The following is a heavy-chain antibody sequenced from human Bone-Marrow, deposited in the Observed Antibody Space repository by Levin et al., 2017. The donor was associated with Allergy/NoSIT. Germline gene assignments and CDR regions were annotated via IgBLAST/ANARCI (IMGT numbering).Heavy chain of an antibody. J-gene: IGHJ6*02. Sequence: GGSLRLSCAASGFTFSSYEMNWVRQAPGKGLEWVSYISSSGSTIYYADSVKGRFTISRDNAKNSLYLQMNSLRAEDTAVYYCARDKPTPRIDYDILTGYPKYYYYGMDVWGQGTTVTVSS. D-gene: IGHD3-9*01. CDR1: GFTFSSYE. CDR3: ARDKPTPRIDYDILTGYPKYYYYGMDV. V-gene: IGHV3-48*03. CDR2: ISSSGSTI.